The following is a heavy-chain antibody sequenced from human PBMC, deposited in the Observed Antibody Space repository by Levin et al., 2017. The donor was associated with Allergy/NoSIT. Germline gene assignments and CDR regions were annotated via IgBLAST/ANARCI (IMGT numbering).Heavy chain of an antibody. Sequence: ASVKVSCKASGYTFTGYYMHWVRQAPGQGLEWMGWINPNSGGTNYAQKFQGRVTMTRDTSISTAYMELSRLRSDDTAVYYCARDGRGAGDYSNFDYWGQGTLVTVSS. V-gene: IGHV1-2*02. CDR3: ARDGRGAGDYSNFDY. CDR2: INPNSGGT. D-gene: IGHD4-17*01. J-gene: IGHJ4*02. CDR1: GYTFTGYY.